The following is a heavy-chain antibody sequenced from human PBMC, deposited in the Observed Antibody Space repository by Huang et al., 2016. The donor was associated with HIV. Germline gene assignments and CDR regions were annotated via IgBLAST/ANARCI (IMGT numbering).Heavy chain of an antibody. CDR2: ITLDGKNK. CDR3: AKDNDLYYFDY. V-gene: IGHV3-30*18. J-gene: IGHJ4*02. D-gene: IGHD1-1*01. CDR1: GFTFSGYG. Sequence: QVHLVESGGGVVQPGRSLRLSCAASGFTFSGYGMHWVRQAPGKGLELVAVITLDGKNKYYADSVRGRFTVSRDNSQNTVSLQMNTLRAEDTAVYYCAKDNDLYYFDYWGQGTLVTVSS.